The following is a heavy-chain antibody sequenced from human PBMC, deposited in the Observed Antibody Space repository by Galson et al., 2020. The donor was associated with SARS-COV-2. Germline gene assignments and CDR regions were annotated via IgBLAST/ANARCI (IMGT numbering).Heavy chain of an antibody. Sequence: ETSETLSLTCTVSDGPMSSYYWNWIRQPPGKGLEWIGYISYSGNTNYNPSLKSRVTMSVDLSTNQFSLNLSSVTAADTAVYFCARDPAPLYGDNFYYAMDVWGQGTTVTVSS. CDR1: DGPMSSYY. CDR3: ARDPAPLYGDNFYYAMDV. V-gene: IGHV4-59*01. J-gene: IGHJ6*02. D-gene: IGHD4-17*01. CDR2: ISYSGNT.